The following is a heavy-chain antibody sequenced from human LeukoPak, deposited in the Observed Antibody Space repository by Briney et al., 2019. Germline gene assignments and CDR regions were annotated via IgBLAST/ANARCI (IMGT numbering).Heavy chain of an antibody. D-gene: IGHD3-22*01. Sequence: SGGSLRLSCAASGFTFSSYGMTWVRQAPGKGLEWVSYISSSSSTIYYADSVKGRFTISRDNAKNSLYLQLNSLRAEDTAVYYCARDHDYYDSSGYRYSDAFDIWGQGTMVTVSS. CDR1: GFTFSSYG. J-gene: IGHJ3*02. CDR3: ARDHDYYDSSGYRYSDAFDI. V-gene: IGHV3-48*01. CDR2: ISSSSSTI.